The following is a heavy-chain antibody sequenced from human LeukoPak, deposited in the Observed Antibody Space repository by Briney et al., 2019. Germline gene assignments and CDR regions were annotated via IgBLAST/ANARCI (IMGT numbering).Heavy chain of an antibody. D-gene: IGHD3-3*01. Sequence: GGSLRLSCAASGFTFSSYSMNWVRQAPGKGLEWVSSTSSSSSYIYYADSVKGRFTISRDNAKNSLYLQMNSLRAEDTAVYYCARDLSRITIFGVVIPLGYWGQGTLVTVSS. CDR1: GFTFSSYS. CDR3: ARDLSRITIFGVVIPLGY. CDR2: TSSSSSYI. V-gene: IGHV3-21*01. J-gene: IGHJ4*02.